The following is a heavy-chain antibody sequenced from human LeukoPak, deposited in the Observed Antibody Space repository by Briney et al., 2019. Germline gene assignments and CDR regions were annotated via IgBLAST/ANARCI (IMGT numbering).Heavy chain of an antibody. CDR3: ARGFRYYYDSSGYYY. Sequence: GGSLRLSCAASGFTFSSYWMHWDRQAPGKGLVWVSRINTDGSSTSYADSVKGRFTISRDNAKNTLYLQMNSLRAEDTAVYYCARGFRYYYDSSGYYYWGQGTLVTVSS. J-gene: IGHJ4*02. D-gene: IGHD3-22*01. CDR2: INTDGSST. V-gene: IGHV3-74*01. CDR1: GFTFSSYW.